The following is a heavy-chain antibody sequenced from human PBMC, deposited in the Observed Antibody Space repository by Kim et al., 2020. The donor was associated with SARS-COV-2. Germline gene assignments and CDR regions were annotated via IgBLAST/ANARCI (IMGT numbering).Heavy chain of an antibody. D-gene: IGHD3-3*01. CDR1: GFTFSSYG. J-gene: IGHJ6*02. Sequence: GGSLRLSCAASGFTFSSYGMHWVRQAPGKGLEWVAVISYDGSNKYYADSVKGRFTISRDNSKNTLYLQMNSLRAEDTAVYYCAKDWHDFWSGYYVHYYYGMDVWGQGATVTVSS. CDR2: ISYDGSNK. CDR3: AKDWHDFWSGYYVHYYYGMDV. V-gene: IGHV3-30*18.